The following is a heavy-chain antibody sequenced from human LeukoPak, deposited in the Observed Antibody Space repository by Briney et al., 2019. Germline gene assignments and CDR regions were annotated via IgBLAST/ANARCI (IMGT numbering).Heavy chain of an antibody. CDR1: GFTFSSYS. V-gene: IGHV3-21*01. CDR3: ARVIAVAGTPHFDY. Sequence: GGSLRLSCAASGFTFSSYSMNWVRQAAGRGLEWVSSISSSSSYIYYADSVKGRFTISRDNAKNSLYLQMNGLRAEDTAVYYCARVIAVAGTPHFDYWGQGTLVTVSS. D-gene: IGHD6-19*01. CDR2: ISSSSSYI. J-gene: IGHJ4*02.